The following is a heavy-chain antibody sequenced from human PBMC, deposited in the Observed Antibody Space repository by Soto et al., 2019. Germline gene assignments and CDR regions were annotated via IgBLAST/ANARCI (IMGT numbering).Heavy chain of an antibody. CDR3: ARYHEEHNWFDP. D-gene: IGHD2-2*01. V-gene: IGHV4-31*03. J-gene: IGHJ5*02. Sequence: QVQLQESGPGLVKPSQTLSLTCTVSGGSISSGGYYWSWIRQHPGKGLEWIGYIYYSGSTYYNPSLKSRVTISVDTSKNQFSLKLSSVAAADTAVYYCARYHEEHNWFDPWGQGTLVTGSS. CDR2: IYYSGST. CDR1: GGSISSGGYY.